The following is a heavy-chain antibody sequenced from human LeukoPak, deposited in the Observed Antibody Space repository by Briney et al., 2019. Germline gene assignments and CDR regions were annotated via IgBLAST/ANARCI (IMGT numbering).Heavy chain of an antibody. CDR1: GYTFNDYY. V-gene: IGHV1-2*02. Sequence: ASVKVSCKASGYTFNDYYMHWVRQAPGQGLEWMGRINPDSGGTDYAQKFQGRVTMTRDTSISTAYMDLSRLRSDDTAVYYCARAMSIAARLQTIFDYWGQGTLVTVSS. J-gene: IGHJ4*02. CDR2: INPDSGGT. D-gene: IGHD6-6*01. CDR3: ARAMSIAARLQTIFDY.